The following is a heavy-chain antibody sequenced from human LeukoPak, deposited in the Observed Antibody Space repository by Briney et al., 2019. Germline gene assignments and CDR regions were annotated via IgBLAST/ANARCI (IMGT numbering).Heavy chain of an antibody. Sequence: ASVKVSCKVSGYTLTELSMHWVRQAPGKGLEWMGGFDPEDGETIYAQKFQGRVTMTEDTSTDTAYMELSSLRSEDTAAYYCATSAGRGYSYGSAPYFDYWGQGTLVTVSS. D-gene: IGHD5-18*01. CDR3: ATSAGRGYSYGSAPYFDY. CDR1: GYTLTELS. CDR2: FDPEDGET. V-gene: IGHV1-24*01. J-gene: IGHJ4*02.